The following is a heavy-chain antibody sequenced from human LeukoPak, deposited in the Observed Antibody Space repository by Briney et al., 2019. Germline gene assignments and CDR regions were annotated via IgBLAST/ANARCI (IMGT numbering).Heavy chain of an antibody. V-gene: IGHV1-2*02. CDR1: GYTFTGYY. D-gene: IGHD1-7*01. CDR2: INPNSGGT. J-gene: IGHJ4*02. Sequence: GASVKVSCKASGYTFTGYYMSWVRQAPGQGLEWMGWINPNSGGTNYAQKFQGRVTMTRDTSISTAYMELSRLRSDDTAVYYCAREGLSLELPGIDFDYWGQGTLVTVSS. CDR3: AREGLSLELPGIDFDY.